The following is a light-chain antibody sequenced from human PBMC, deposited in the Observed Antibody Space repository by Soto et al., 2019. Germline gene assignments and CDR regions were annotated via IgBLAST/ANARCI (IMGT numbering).Light chain of an antibody. V-gene: IGKV1-39*01. CDR2: AAS. Sequence: DIQMTQSPSSLSASIGDRVTITCRASQSVTSYLNWYQQKPGKAPTLLIYAASSLHSGVPSRFRGGGSGTDFTLTISSLQPGDFATYYCQQSYTPLYPFGQGTKLEIK. J-gene: IGKJ2*01. CDR1: QSVTSY. CDR3: QQSYTPLYP.